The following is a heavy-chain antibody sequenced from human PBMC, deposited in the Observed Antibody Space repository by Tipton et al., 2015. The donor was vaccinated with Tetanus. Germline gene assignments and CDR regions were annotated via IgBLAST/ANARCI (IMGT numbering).Heavy chain of an antibody. CDR2: MNPNSGNT. CDR3: ARINSGISSGEGTDPIDY. D-gene: IGHD3-10*01. Sequence: QLVQSGAEVKKPGASVKVSCKAPGYTFTSYDINWVRQATGQGLEWMGWMNPNSGNTGYAQKFQGRVTMTRNTSISTAYMELSSLRSEDTAVYYCARINSGISSGEGTDPIDYWGQGTLVTVSS. J-gene: IGHJ4*02. CDR1: GYTFTSYD. V-gene: IGHV1-8*01.